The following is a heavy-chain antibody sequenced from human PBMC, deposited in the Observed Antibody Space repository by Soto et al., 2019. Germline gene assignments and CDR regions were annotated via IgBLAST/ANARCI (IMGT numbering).Heavy chain of an antibody. CDR2: IVGSDAQT. Sequence: DVQLSESGGGLVRPGGSLRLSCTTSGFSFARFDLTWVRQAPGQGLEWVANIVGSDAQTHYADSVKGRFSISRDTSRNTVYLQMNNLRGDDTAIYYCAKWTYLDFWGQGTRVTVSS. J-gene: IGHJ4*02. V-gene: IGHV3-23*01. CDR3: AKWTYLDF. CDR1: GFSFARFD. D-gene: IGHD5-12*01.